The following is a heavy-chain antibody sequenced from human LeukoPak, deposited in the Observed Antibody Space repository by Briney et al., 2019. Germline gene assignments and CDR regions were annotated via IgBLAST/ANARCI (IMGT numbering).Heavy chain of an antibody. J-gene: IGHJ6*02. Sequence: PSETLSLTCSVSDGSINSYYWNWIRWPPGKGLEWIGYIYYNGNTNYSPSLKSRVTMSVDTSKNLFSLKVSSVTAADTAVYYCARGRSNYYGMDVWGQGTTVTVSS. CDR1: DGSINSYY. CDR2: IYYNGNT. V-gene: IGHV4-59*01. D-gene: IGHD1-26*01. CDR3: ARGRSNYYGMDV.